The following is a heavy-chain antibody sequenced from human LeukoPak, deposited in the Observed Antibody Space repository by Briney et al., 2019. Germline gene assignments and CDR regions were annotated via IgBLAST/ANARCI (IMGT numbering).Heavy chain of an antibody. J-gene: IGHJ5*02. Sequence: VASVKVSCKASGYTFTSYGISWVRQAPGQGLEWMGWISAYNGNTNYAQKLQGRVTMTTDTSTSTTYMELRSLRSDDTAVYYCAKETRNRGVDPWGQGTLVTVSS. CDR3: AKETRNRGVDP. CDR2: ISAYNGNT. D-gene: IGHD1-14*01. V-gene: IGHV1-18*01. CDR1: GYTFTSYG.